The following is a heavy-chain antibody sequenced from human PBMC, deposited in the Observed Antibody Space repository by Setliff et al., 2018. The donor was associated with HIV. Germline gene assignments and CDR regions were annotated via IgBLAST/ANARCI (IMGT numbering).Heavy chain of an antibody. J-gene: IGHJ4*02. Sequence: SETLSLTCALSGYTISSGYYWAWIRQPPGKGLEWIGRISYGGGTHYNPSLRSRVMISMDTSKNQFSLKLSSVTAADTAVYYCARDRYTYAYLDYWGQGTLVTVSS. CDR3: ARDRYTYAYLDY. V-gene: IGHV4-38-2*02. D-gene: IGHD5-18*01. CDR1: GYTISSGYY. CDR2: ISYGGGT.